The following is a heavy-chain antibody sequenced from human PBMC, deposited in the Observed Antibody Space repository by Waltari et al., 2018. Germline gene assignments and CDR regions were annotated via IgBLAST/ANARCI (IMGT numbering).Heavy chain of an antibody. J-gene: IGHJ4*02. CDR1: VGSISSSSSY. Sequence: QLQLQELGPGLVKPSETLSLTCTVSVGSISSSSSYWGWIRQPPGKGLEWIGSIYYSGSTYYNPSLKSRVTISVDTSKNQFSLKLSSVTAADTAVYYGARSYDSRPFDYWGQGTLVIVSS. V-gene: IGHV4-39*07. CDR2: IYYSGST. CDR3: ARSYDSRPFDY. D-gene: IGHD3-22*01.